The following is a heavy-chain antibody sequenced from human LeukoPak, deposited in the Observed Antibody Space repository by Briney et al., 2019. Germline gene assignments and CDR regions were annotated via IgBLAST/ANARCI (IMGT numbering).Heavy chain of an antibody. V-gene: IGHV3-30*02. D-gene: IGHD1-26*01. CDR3: AKDWEVFDY. CDR2: IWYDGSNK. CDR1: GFTFSNYG. Sequence: GGSLRLSCAASGFTFSNYGMHWVRQAPGKGLEWVAVIWYDGSNKYYADSVKGRFTISRDNSKNTLYLQMNSLRAEDTAVYYCAKDWEVFDYWGQGTLVTVSS. J-gene: IGHJ4*02.